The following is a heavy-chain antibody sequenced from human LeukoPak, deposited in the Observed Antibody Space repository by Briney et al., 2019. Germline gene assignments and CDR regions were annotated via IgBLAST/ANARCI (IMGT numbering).Heavy chain of an antibody. Sequence: SETLSLTCAVYGGSFSGYYWSWIRQPPGKGLEWIGEINHSGSTNYNPSLKSRVTISVDTSKNQFSLKLSSVTAADTAVYYCARDSPGIMIFGVVTPNGGQGTLVTVSS. CDR3: ARDSPGIMIFGVVTPN. CDR1: GGSFSGYY. CDR2: INHSGST. J-gene: IGHJ4*02. D-gene: IGHD3-3*01. V-gene: IGHV4-34*01.